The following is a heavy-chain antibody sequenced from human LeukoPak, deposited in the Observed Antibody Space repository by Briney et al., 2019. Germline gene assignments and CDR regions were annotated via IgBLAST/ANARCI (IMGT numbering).Heavy chain of an antibody. V-gene: IGHV3-30*02. CDR2: IRYDGSNE. J-gene: IGHJ4*02. Sequence: GGSLRLSCAASGITFNSDGMHLVRQAPDKGLEWVAFIRYDGSNEYYVDSVKGRFTISRDNSKNTLYLQMNSLRGEDTAVYYCCGDFDYWGQGTLVTVSS. CDR3: CGDFDY. D-gene: IGHD2-21*01. CDR1: GITFNSDG.